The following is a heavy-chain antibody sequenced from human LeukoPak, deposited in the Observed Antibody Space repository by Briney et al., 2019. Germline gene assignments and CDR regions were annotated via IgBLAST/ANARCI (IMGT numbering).Heavy chain of an antibody. V-gene: IGHV4-30-4*08. CDR3: AREVISAADSDGFDL. J-gene: IGHJ3*01. D-gene: IGHD6-13*01. CDR1: GASIRNDYYF. CDR2: IYYSGSA. Sequence: SQTLSLTCTVSGASIRNDYYFWSWVRQPPGEGLEWIGYIYYSGSAHYNPSLKSRVTISVDTSKNQFSLRLSSVTAADTAVYYCAREVISAADSDGFDLWGQGTMVTVSS.